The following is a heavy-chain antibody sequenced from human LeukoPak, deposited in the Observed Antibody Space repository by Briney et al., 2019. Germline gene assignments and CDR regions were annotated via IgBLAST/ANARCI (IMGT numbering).Heavy chain of an antibody. Sequence: GGSLRLSCAASGFTFSSYWMSWVRQAPGKGLEWVANIKHDGIDKIYVDSVKGRFTISRDNAKNSLYLQMNSLRAEDTGVYYCARGVKLLDYWGQGTLVTVSS. D-gene: IGHD1-1*01. CDR2: IKHDGIDK. V-gene: IGHV3-7*02. CDR3: ARGVKLLDY. CDR1: GFTFSSYW. J-gene: IGHJ4*02.